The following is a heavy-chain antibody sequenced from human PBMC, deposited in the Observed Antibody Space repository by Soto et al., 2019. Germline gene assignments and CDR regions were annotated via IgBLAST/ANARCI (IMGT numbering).Heavy chain of an antibody. Sequence: ASVKVSCKASGYSFTNYYMHWVRQAPGQGFEWMGIIHPSGGSTNYAQKFRGRVTMTRDTSTSTVYMELSSLRSDDTAVYYCARERGVLRYLDWSPQPYYYYGMDVWGQGTSVTVSS. D-gene: IGHD3-9*01. J-gene: IGHJ6*02. CDR1: GYSFTNYY. V-gene: IGHV1-46*01. CDR2: IHPSGGST. CDR3: ARERGVLRYLDWSPQPYYYYGMDV.